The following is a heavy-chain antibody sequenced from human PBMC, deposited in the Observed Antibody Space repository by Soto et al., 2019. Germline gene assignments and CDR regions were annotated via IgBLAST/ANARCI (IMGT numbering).Heavy chain of an antibody. D-gene: IGHD1-1*01. J-gene: IGHJ4*02. CDR1: GYTFTSYG. CDR3: ARGRYGDY. V-gene: IGHV1-18*01. Sequence: QVHLVQSGAEVKQPGASVKVSCKASGYTFTSYGITWVRQAPGQGLEWMGWISAHNGNTDYAQKLQGRVIVTRDTSTSTAYMELRSLTSDATAVYYCARGRYGDYWGQGALVTVSS. CDR2: ISAHNGNT.